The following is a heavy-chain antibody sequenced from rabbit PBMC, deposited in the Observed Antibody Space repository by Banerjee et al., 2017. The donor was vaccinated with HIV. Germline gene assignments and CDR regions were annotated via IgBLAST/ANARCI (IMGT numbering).Heavy chain of an antibody. J-gene: IGHJ4*01. D-gene: IGHD1-1*01. CDR3: ARDLYSSNGYPYYFNL. CDR1: GIDFSSVA. V-gene: IGHV1S47*01. CDR2: IWNGGVIT. Sequence: QEQLKETGGGLVQPGGTLTLTCKASGIDFSSVAVCWVRQAPGKGPEWIACIWNGGVITHYATWVNGRFPISSHNAQNTLWLQLNSLTAADTATYFCARDLYSSNGYPYYFNLWGPGTLVTVS.